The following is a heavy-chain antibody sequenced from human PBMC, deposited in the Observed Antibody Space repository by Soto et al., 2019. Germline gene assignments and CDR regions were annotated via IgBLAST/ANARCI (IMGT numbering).Heavy chain of an antibody. CDR3: ARALRLGYCSGGSCHLGAFDI. D-gene: IGHD2-15*01. CDR2: ISSSGSNI. CDR1: GFTFSDYY. V-gene: IGHV3-11*01. Sequence: GGSLRLSCAASGFTFSDYYMSWIRQAPGKGLEWVSYISSSGSNIYYADSVKGRFTISRDNAKNSLYLQMNSLRAEDTALYYCARALRLGYCSGGSCHLGAFDIWGQGTMVTVSS. J-gene: IGHJ3*02.